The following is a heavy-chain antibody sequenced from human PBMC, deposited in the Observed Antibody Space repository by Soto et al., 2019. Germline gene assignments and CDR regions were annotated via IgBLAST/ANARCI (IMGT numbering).Heavy chain of an antibody. CDR3: ASVESQRYYYGMDV. CDR1: GGTFSSYA. D-gene: IGHD2-15*01. CDR2: IIPIFGTA. V-gene: IGHV1-69*12. J-gene: IGHJ6*02. Sequence: QVQLVQSGAEVKKPGSSVKVSCKASGGTFSSYAISWVRQAPGQGLEWMGGIIPIFGTANYAQKFQGRVTITAVESPRTAYMELSSLRSEHTAVYYCASVESQRYYYGMDVWGQGTTVTVPS.